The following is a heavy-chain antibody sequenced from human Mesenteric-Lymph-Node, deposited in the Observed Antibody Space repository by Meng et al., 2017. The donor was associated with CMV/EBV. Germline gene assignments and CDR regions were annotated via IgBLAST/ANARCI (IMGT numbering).Heavy chain of an antibody. J-gene: IGHJ4*02. Sequence: GGSLRLSCAASGFTFSSYSMNWVRQAPGKGLEWVSSISSSRSSIYYADSVKGRFTISRDNAKNSLYLQMSSLRVEDTATYYCARGWSPTTPHFDKWGQGTLVTVSS. D-gene: IGHD1-14*01. V-gene: IGHV3-21*01. CDR3: ARGWSPTTPHFDK. CDR2: ISSSRSSI. CDR1: GFTFSSYS.